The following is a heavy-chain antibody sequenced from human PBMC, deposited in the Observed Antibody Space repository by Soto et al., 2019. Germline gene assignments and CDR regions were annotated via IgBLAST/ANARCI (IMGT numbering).Heavy chain of an antibody. V-gene: IGHV3-11*01. J-gene: IGHJ6*03. CDR2: ISSSGSTI. CDR3: ARDRRGGLGITMVRGVYYMDV. Sequence: GGSLRLSCAPSGFTFSDYYMSWIRQAPGEGLELVSYISSSGSTIYYADSVKGRFTISRDNAKNSLYLQMNSLRAEDTAVYYCARDRRGGLGITMVRGVYYMDVWGKGTTVTVS. CDR1: GFTFSDYY. D-gene: IGHD3-10*01.